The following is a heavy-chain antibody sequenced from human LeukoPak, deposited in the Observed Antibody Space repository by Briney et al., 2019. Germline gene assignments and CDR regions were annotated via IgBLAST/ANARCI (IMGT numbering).Heavy chain of an antibody. Sequence: SSETLSLTCAVYGGSFSGYYWSWIRQPPGKGLEWIGEINHSGSTNYNPSLKSRVTISVDTSKNQFSLKLSSVTAADTVVYYCARDNTMVRGVITHVAFDIWGQGTMVTVSS. J-gene: IGHJ3*02. V-gene: IGHV4-34*01. D-gene: IGHD3-10*01. CDR1: GGSFSGYY. CDR3: ARDNTMVRGVITHVAFDI. CDR2: INHSGST.